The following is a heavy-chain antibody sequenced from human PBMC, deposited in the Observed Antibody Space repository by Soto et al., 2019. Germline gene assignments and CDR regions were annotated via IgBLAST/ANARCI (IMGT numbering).Heavy chain of an antibody. Sequence: QLQLQESGPGLVKPSETLSLTCTVSGGSISSSSYYWGWIRQPPGKGLEWIGSIYYSGRTYYNPSLKSRVTISVDTSKNQFSLKLSSVTAADTAVYYCARHGRGDYYWYFDLWGRGTLVTVSS. D-gene: IGHD4-17*01. CDR1: GGSISSSSYY. CDR3: ARHGRGDYYWYFDL. J-gene: IGHJ2*01. V-gene: IGHV4-39*01. CDR2: IYYSGRT.